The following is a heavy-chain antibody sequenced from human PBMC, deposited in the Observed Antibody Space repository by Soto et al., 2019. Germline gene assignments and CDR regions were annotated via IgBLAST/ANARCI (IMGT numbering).Heavy chain of an antibody. CDR3: ARQNLYYYDSSGYYQPQPYYGMDV. V-gene: IGHV3-48*02. J-gene: IGHJ6*02. CDR1: GFTFSSYI. CDR2: ISSSSSTI. Sequence: PGGSLRLSCAASGFTFSSYIMNWVRQAPGKGLEWVSYISSSSSTIYYADSVKGRFTISRDNAKNSLYLQMNSLRDEDTAVYYCARQNLYYYDSSGYYQPQPYYGMDVWGQGTTVTVSS. D-gene: IGHD3-22*01.